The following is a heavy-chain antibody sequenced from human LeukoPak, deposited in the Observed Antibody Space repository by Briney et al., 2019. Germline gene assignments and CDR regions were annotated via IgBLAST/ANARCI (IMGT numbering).Heavy chain of an antibody. D-gene: IGHD6-19*01. CDR1: GFTFSSYD. J-gene: IGHJ4*03. V-gene: IGHV3-13*04. CDR2: IGTSGDT. Sequence: GGSLRLSCAASGFTFSSYDMHWVRQATGKGLEWVSVIGTSGDTYYAGSVKGRFTISRENAKNSLYLQMNSLTAGDTAVYFCSRVGSSGWPNYFDSWGQGTTVTVSS. CDR3: SRVGSSGWPNYFDS.